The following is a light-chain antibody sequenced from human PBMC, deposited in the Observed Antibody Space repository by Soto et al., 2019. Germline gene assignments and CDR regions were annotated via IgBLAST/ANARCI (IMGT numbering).Light chain of an antibody. Sequence: EIVLTQSPGTLSLSPGERATLSCRASQSGNSRYLAWYQQKPGQAPRLLIYAASSRATGITDRFSGSGSGTDFSLTISRLEPEYFAVYYCQHYNSSQTFGQGTKVEIK. V-gene: IGKV3-20*01. CDR3: QHYNSSQT. CDR2: AAS. J-gene: IGKJ1*01. CDR1: QSGNSRY.